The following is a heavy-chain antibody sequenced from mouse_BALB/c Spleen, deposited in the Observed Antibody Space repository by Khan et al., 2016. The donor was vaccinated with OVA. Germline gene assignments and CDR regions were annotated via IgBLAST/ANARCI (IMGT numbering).Heavy chain of an antibody. D-gene: IGHD1-1*01. CDR2: INPSTGYA. CDR3: PRWGNSYGSTFVY. J-gene: IGHJ2*01. CDR1: GYSFVTYW. V-gene: IGHV1-7*01. Sequence: QVQLKQSGADLAKPGASVSMSCKASGYSFVTYWIHWVKQRPGQGLEWIGYINPSTGYADHNHKFKEMATLTADRSSSTAFMQLSSLTSEDSAVYHGPRWGNSYGSTFVYWGQGTTLTVSS.